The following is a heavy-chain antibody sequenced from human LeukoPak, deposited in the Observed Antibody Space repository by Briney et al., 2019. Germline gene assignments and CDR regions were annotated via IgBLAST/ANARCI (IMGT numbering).Heavy chain of an antibody. CDR2: INPNSGGT. CDR1: GYTFTGYY. V-gene: IGHV1-2*06. J-gene: IGHJ4*02. CDR3: ARYCGGDCYFDY. D-gene: IGHD2-21*01. Sequence: ASVKVSCKASGYTFTGYYMHWVRQAPGQGLEWMGRINPNSGGTNYAQKFQGRVTMTRDTSISTAYMEPSRLRSDDTAVYYCARYCGGDCYFDYWGQGTLVTVSS.